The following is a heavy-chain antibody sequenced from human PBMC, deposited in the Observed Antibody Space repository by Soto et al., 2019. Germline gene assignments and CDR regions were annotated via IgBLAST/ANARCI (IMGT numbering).Heavy chain of an antibody. CDR3: ASERGGATMFDS. Sequence: QVQLQQWGAGLLKPSETLSLTCAVYGGSLSGYYWSWIRQPPGKGLEWIGEINHSGSTNYNPSLKSQXXIXVXXSKNQLSLQLSSVTAADTAVYYGASERGGATMFDSWGQGTLVTVSS. V-gene: IGHV4-34*01. CDR2: INHSGST. CDR1: GGSLSGYY. D-gene: IGHD5-12*01. J-gene: IGHJ4*02.